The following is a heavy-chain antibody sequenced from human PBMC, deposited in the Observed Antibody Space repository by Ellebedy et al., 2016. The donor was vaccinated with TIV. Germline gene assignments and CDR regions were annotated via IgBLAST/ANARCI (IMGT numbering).Heavy chain of an antibody. J-gene: IGHJ6*02. V-gene: IGHV3-11*01. D-gene: IGHD5-18*01. CDR3: AKEGDTAMVHGMDV. CDR1: GFTFSDYY. CDR2: ISSSVITI. Sequence: PGGSLRLSCAASGFTFSDYYMSWIPQAPGRGLEWVSYISSSVITIYYADSVKGRFTISRDNANNSLYLQMNSLRAEDTAVYYCAKEGDTAMVHGMDVWGQGTTVTVSS.